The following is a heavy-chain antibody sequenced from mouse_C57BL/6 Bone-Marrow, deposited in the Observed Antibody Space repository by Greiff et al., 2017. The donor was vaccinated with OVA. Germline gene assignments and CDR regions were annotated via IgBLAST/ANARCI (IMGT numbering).Heavy chain of an antibody. J-gene: IGHJ1*03. Sequence: VQLQESGAELARPGASVTLSCKASGYTFTSYGISWVKQSTGQGLEWIGEIYPRSGNTYYNEKFKGKATLTADKSSSTAYMELRSLTSEDSAVYFGARGGDGYYWYFDVWGTGTTVTVSS. CDR1: GYTFTSYG. V-gene: IGHV1-81*01. D-gene: IGHD2-3*01. CDR3: ARGGDGYYWYFDV. CDR2: IYPRSGNT.